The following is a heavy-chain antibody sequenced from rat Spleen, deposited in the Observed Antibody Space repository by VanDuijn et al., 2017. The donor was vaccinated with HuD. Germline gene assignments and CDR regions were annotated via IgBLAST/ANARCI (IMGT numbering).Heavy chain of an antibody. V-gene: IGHV2-15*01. CDR2: MWSGGTT. D-gene: IGHD1-1*01. CDR1: GFSLTDFS. J-gene: IGHJ2*01. Sequence: QVHLKESGPGLVLPSQTLSLTCTVSGFSLTDFSVNWVRQPPGKGLEWIGAMWSGGTTDYNSALKSRLRISRDTSKSQVFLKMNSLQTEDTAMYFCARSSRYYYSGAYYFDYWGQGVMVTVSS. CDR3: ARSSRYYYSGAYYFDY.